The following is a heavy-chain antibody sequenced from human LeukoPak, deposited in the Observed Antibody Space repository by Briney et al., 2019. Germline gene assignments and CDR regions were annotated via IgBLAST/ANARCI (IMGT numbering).Heavy chain of an antibody. CDR2: IYWDDDK. V-gene: IGHV2-5*02. CDR1: GLSLSTSGVG. Sequence: SGPTLVKPTQTLTLTCTFSGLSLSTSGVGVGWIRQPPGKALEWLALIYWDDDKRYSPSLKSRLTITKDTSKNQVVLTMTNMDPVDTATYYCGHRLPQLGEFDYWGQGNLVTVSS. J-gene: IGHJ4*02. CDR3: GHRLPQLGEFDY. D-gene: IGHD1-1*01.